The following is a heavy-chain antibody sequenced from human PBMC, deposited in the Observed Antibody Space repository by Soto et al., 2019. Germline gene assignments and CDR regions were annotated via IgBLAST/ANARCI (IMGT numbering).Heavy chain of an antibody. Sequence: SETLSLTCTVSGGSISSYYWSWIRQPPGKGLEWIGYIYYSGSTYYNPSLKSRVTISVDTSKNQFSLKLSSVTAADTAVYYCALEPVNNCYYYGMDVWGQGTTVTVSS. J-gene: IGHJ6*02. D-gene: IGHD4-17*01. V-gene: IGHV4-59*06. CDR1: GGSISSYY. CDR3: ALEPVNNCYYYGMDV. CDR2: IYYSGST.